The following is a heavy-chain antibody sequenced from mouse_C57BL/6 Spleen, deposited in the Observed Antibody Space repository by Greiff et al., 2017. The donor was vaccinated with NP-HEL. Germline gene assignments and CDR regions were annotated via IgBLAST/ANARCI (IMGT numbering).Heavy chain of an antibody. CDR1: GYTFTSYW. Sequence: QVQLQQPGAELVRPGSSVKLSCKASGYTFTSYWMDWVKQRPGQGLEWIGNIYPSDSETHYNQKFKDKATLTVDKSSSTAYMQLSSLTSEDSAVYYCARSLLWGYAMDYWGQGTSVTVSS. CDR2: IYPSDSET. J-gene: IGHJ4*01. V-gene: IGHV1-61*01. D-gene: IGHD2-10*01. CDR3: ARSLLWGYAMDY.